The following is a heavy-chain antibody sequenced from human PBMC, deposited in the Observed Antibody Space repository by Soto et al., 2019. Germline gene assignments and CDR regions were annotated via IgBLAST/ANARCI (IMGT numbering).Heavy chain of an antibody. CDR1: GFTFGAYA. Sequence: GVLRLSCTPSGFTFGAYAMSWFRQAPGKGLEWVGFIRSKAYGGTTEYAASVKGRFTISRDDSKSIAYLQMNSLKTEDTAVYYCTRGVSGYEVTPYYFDYWGQGALVTVSS. CDR2: IRSKAYGGTT. V-gene: IGHV3-49*03. J-gene: IGHJ4*02. D-gene: IGHD5-12*01. CDR3: TRGVSGYEVTPYYFDY.